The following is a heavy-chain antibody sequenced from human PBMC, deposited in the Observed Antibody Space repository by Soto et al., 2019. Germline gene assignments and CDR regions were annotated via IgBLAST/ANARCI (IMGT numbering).Heavy chain of an antibody. J-gene: IGHJ5*02. CDR3: ARGYNWFDP. CDR2: INWNGGST. V-gene: IGHV3-20*04. Sequence: GGSLRLSCAASGFTFSSYSMNWVRQAPGKGLEWVSGINWNGGSTGYADSVKGRSTISRDNSKNTVYLQMNSLRAEDTAVYYCARGYNWFDPWGQGTLVTVSS. CDR1: GFTFSSYS.